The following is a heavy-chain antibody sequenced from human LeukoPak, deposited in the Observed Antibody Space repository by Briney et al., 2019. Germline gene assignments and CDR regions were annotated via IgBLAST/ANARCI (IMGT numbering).Heavy chain of an antibody. CDR3: ARLGQQLVVDY. V-gene: IGHV4-38-2*01. CDR2: IYYSGST. CDR1: GFTFSSYA. J-gene: IGHJ4*02. D-gene: IGHD6-13*01. Sequence: GSLRLSCAASGFTFSSYAMSWIRQPPGKGLEWIGSIYYSGSTYYNPSLKSRVTISVDTSKNQFSLKLSSVTAADTAVYYCARLGQQLVVDYWGQGTLVTVSS.